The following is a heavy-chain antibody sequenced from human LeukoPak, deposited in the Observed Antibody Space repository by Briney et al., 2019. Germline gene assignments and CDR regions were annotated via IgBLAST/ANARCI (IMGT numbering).Heavy chain of an antibody. Sequence: TSETLSLTCIVSGDSISSYYWSWIRQPPGKGLEWIGDIYFSGSTNCNPSLKSRVTISVDTSKNQFSLKLTSVTAADTAVYFCARSLYTSYKYFHHWGQGTLVTVSS. V-gene: IGHV4-59*01. CDR2: IYFSGST. CDR1: GDSISSYY. CDR3: ARSLYTSYKYFHH. D-gene: IGHD3-16*01. J-gene: IGHJ1*01.